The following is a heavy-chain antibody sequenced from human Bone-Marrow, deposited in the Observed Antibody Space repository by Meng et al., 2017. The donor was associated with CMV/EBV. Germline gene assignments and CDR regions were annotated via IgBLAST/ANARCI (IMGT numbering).Heavy chain of an antibody. CDR3: ARASTQAENDY. V-gene: IGHV1-8*01. CDR2: MNPNSGNT. Sequence: QVQLVQSGAEVRTPGATVMVSCKTSGYTFTSYDVHWVRQATGHGLEWMGWMNPNSGNTGYLQKFQDRVTMTRNTSISTAYMELIRLRSDDTAVYYCARASTQAENDYWGQGTLVTVSS. J-gene: IGHJ4*02. CDR1: GYTFTSYD. D-gene: IGHD2-2*01.